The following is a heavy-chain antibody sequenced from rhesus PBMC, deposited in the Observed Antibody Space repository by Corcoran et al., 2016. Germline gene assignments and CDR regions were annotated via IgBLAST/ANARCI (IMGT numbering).Heavy chain of an antibody. V-gene: IGHV4-80*01. CDR2: INGNSVSS. Sequence: QVQLQESGPGLVKPSETLSLTCAVSGASFCSHWWCCLRQPPVTGWEWIGEINGNSVSSYYNPSLKSRFTISNDASKNQLSLKLGSLTAANTAVYYCARVPPYYYSGSYYFDYWGQGVLVTVSS. CDR3: ARVPPYYYSGSYYFDY. CDR1: GASFCSHW. J-gene: IGHJ4*01. D-gene: IGHD3-16*01.